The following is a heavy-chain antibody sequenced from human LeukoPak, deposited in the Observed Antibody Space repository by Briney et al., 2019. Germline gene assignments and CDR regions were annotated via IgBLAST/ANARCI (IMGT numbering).Heavy chain of an antibody. V-gene: IGHV3-74*01. CDR1: GFTFTTSW. J-gene: IGHJ3*01. Sequence: GGSLRLSCAASGFTFTTSWMHWFRQTPGKGLVWVSRVESDGTSTTYADSVKGRFTISRDNAKNTLYLQMNSLRAEDTAVYYCARDQYSSTWYRGAFDVWGQGTMVSVSS. CDR2: VESDGTST. CDR3: ARDQYSSTWYRGAFDV. D-gene: IGHD6-13*01.